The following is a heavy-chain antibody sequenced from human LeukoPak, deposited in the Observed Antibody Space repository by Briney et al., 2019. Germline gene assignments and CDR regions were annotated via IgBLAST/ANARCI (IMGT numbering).Heavy chain of an antibody. CDR3: AIRGYSHGLDY. D-gene: IGHD5-18*01. CDR2: IYYSGST. CDR1: GGSISSSSYY. V-gene: IGHV4-39*01. J-gene: IGHJ4*02. Sequence: SETLSLTCTVSGGSISSSSYYWGWIRQPPGKGLEWIGSIYYSGSTYYNPSLKSRVTISVDTSKNQFSLKLSSVTAADTAVYYCAIRGYSHGLDYWGQGTLVTVSS.